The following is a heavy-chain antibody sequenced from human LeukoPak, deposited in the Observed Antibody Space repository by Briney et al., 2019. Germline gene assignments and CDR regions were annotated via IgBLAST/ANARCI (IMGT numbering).Heavy chain of an antibody. CDR3: ARHDSSGYYYYYYGMDV. Sequence: PSETLSLTCTVSRGSISSSSYYWGWIRQPPGTGLAWIGSIYYIGSTYYNPSLNSRVTISVDTSKNQFSLKLSSVTAADTAVYYCARHDSSGYYYYYYGMDVWGQGTTVTVSS. D-gene: IGHD3-22*01. V-gene: IGHV4-39*01. CDR2: IYYIGST. CDR1: RGSISSSSYY. J-gene: IGHJ6*02.